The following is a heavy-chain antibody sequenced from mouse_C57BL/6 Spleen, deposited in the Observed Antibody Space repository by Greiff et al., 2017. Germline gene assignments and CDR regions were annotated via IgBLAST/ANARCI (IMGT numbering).Heavy chain of an antibody. V-gene: IGHV5-6*01. CDR3: ARQHSPLAD. CDR2: ISSGGSYT. CDR1: GFTFSSYG. D-gene: IGHD2-12*01. J-gene: IGHJ3*01. Sequence: EVQLVESGGDLVKPGGSLKLSCAASGFTFSSYGMSWVRQTPDKRLEWVATISSGGSYTYYPDSVKGRFTISRDNAKNTLYLQMSSLKSEDTAMYYCARQHSPLADWGQGTLVTVSA.